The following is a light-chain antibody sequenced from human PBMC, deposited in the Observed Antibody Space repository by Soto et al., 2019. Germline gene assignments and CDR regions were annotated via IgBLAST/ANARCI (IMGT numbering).Light chain of an antibody. CDR2: DAS. CDR3: QQRSNWLT. Sequence: EIVLTQSPATLSLSPGERATLSCRASQSVNSDLAWYQQKPGQAPRLLIYDASNRATGIPARFSGSGSGTDFTLTISSLEPEDFAVYYCQQRSNWLTLGGGTKGDIK. CDR1: QSVNSD. V-gene: IGKV3-11*01. J-gene: IGKJ4*01.